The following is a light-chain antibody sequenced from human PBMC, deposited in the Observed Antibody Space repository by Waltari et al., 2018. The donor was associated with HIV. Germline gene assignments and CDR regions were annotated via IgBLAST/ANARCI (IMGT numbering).Light chain of an antibody. J-gene: IGLJ2*01. Sequence: SVLTQPPSASGTPGQKVTISCSGSSSNIGSNSVFWYQQLPGAAPKLLIYRDTQRPSGVPDRFCDSKSGTSASLAISGLRSEDEAVYSCATWDDSLKSVLFGGGT. CDR2: RDT. CDR1: SSNIGSNS. CDR3: ATWDDSLKSVL. V-gene: IGLV1-47*01.